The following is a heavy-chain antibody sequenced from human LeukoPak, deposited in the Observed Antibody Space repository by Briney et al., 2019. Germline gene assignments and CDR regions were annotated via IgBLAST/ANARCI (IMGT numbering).Heavy chain of an antibody. J-gene: IGHJ4*02. CDR3: ARAFDSSGYYPYYFDY. V-gene: IGHV1-69*06. D-gene: IGHD3-22*01. CDR1: GGTFSSYA. Sequence: SVKVSCKASGGTFSSYAISWVRQAPGQGLEWMGGIIPIFGTANYAQKFQGRVTITADKSTSTAYMELSSLRSEDTAVYYCARAFDSSGYYPYYFDYWGQGTLVTVSS. CDR2: IIPIFGTA.